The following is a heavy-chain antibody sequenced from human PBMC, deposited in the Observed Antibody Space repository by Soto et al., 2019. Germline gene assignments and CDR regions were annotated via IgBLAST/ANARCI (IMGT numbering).Heavy chain of an antibody. CDR1: GFTFSSHA. V-gene: IGHV3-23*01. CDR2: IGRST. Sequence: GGSLRLSCAASGFTFSSHAMGWVRRAPGKGLDWVSAIGRSTYYADSVKGRFTISRDNSKNTLYLQMNSLRAEDTAVYYCVKIAEAVAGTVYGYWGQGTLVTVSS. J-gene: IGHJ4*02. D-gene: IGHD6-19*01. CDR3: VKIAEAVAGTVYGY.